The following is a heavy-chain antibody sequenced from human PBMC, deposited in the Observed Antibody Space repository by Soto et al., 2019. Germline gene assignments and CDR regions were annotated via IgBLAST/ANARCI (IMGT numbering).Heavy chain of an antibody. V-gene: IGHV1-8*01. CDR1: GYTFTSYD. CDR3: ARGLEDIVVVPAALSSYYYYYYMDV. CDR2: MNPNSGNT. D-gene: IGHD2-2*01. Sequence: ASVKVSCKASGYTFTSYDINWVRQATGQGLEWMGWMNPNSGNTGYAQKFQGRVTMTRNTSISTAYMELSSLRSEDTAVYYCARGLEDIVVVPAALSSYYYYYYMDVWGKGTTVTVSS. J-gene: IGHJ6*03.